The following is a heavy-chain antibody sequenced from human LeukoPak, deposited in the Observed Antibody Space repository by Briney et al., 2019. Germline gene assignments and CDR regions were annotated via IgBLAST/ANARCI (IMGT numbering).Heavy chain of an antibody. CDR1: GGSISSYY. Sequence: SETLSLTCTVSGGSISSYYWGWIRQPPGKGLEWIGSIYYSGSTYYNPSLKSRVTISVDTSKNQFSLKLSSVTAADTAVYYCARDQKDAYCGGDCYPYYYYYYMDVWGKGTTVTVSS. CDR3: ARDQKDAYCGGDCYPYYYYYYMDV. CDR2: IYYSGST. V-gene: IGHV4-39*07. J-gene: IGHJ6*03. D-gene: IGHD2-21*02.